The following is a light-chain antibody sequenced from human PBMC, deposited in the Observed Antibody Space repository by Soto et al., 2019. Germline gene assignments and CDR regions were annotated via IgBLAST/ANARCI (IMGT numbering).Light chain of an antibody. J-gene: IGKJ4*01. CDR3: QQYASSPLT. CDR1: QSVSSY. V-gene: IGKV3-20*01. CDR2: DAS. Sequence: EIVLTQSPATLSLSPGERATLSCRASQSVSSYLAWYQQKPGQAPRLLIYDASIRATGTPDRFSGSGSATDFTLSISRLEPEDFAVYYCQQYASSPLTFGGGTKVETK.